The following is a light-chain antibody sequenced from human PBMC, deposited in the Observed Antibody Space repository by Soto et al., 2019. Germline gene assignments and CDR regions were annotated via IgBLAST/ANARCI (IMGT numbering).Light chain of an antibody. CDR2: IAS. V-gene: IGKV3-20*01. J-gene: IGKJ1*01. Sequence: EIVLTQSPGTLSLSPGERATLSCRASQSVSSNYLAWYQQKTGQTPRLLIYIASSRAPGIPDRFSGSWFGTHFTLTIARVEPEDFAVYYCQHYGSSPWTFGKGTKVQIK. CDR1: QSVSSNY. CDR3: QHYGSSPWT.